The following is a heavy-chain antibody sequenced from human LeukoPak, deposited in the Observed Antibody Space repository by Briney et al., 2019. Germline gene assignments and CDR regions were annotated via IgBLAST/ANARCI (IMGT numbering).Heavy chain of an antibody. CDR1: GDSISDYF. J-gene: IGHJ3*02. CDR3: ARQSYWRGDAFDI. V-gene: IGHV4-4*07. CDR2: INSSGHT. Sequence: SETLSLTCTVSGDSISDYFWSWIRQPAVKGPKWIGRINSSGHTNYHPSLESRVTMSVDTSKNHFSLTLTSVTAADTAVYYCARQSYWRGDAFDIWGQGTMVTVSS. D-gene: IGHD2/OR15-2a*01.